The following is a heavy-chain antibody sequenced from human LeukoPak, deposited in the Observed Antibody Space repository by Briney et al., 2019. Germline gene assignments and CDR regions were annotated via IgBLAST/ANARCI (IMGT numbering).Heavy chain of an antibody. J-gene: IGHJ6*03. V-gene: IGHV4-39*01. CDR1: GGSISSSAPY. Sequence: PSETLSLTCTVSGGSISSSAPYWGWIRQPPGKGLEWIGSIYYSGSTYYNPSLKSRVTISVDTSKNQFSLKLSSVTAADTAVYYCARQAMTTTPYYYYYMDVWGKGTTVTISS. CDR3: ARQAMTTTPYYYYYMDV. CDR2: IYYSGST. D-gene: IGHD4-17*01.